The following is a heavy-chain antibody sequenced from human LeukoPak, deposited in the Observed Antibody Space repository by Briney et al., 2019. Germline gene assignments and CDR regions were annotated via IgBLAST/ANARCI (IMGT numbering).Heavy chain of an antibody. CDR2: LIGSGGST. V-gene: IGHV3-23*01. D-gene: IGHD2-2*01. CDR3: AKPGYCSSTSCSAFDI. CDR1: GLPLSSNA. J-gene: IGHJ3*02. Sequence: GGSLNLPLQASGLPLSSNARTWVRKPPGKGLEWSPPLIGSGGSTYYADSVKGRFTISRDNSKNTLYLQMNSLRAEDTAVYYCAKPGYCSSTSCSAFDIWGQGTMVTVSS.